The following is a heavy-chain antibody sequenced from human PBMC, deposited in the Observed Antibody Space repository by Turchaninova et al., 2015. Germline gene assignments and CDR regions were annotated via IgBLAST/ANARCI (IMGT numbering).Heavy chain of an antibody. CDR3: ARTRFSGVYYFEY. J-gene: IGHJ4*02. CDR2: IRGSGAGT. CDR1: GFTFSNYA. V-gene: IGHV3-23*04. Sequence: EVQLVESGGGLIQPGGSLRLSCAASGFTFSNYAMSWVRQAPGKGLEWGAAIRGSGAGTYYAGFVKGRVTISRDNSKKTLYLQMNSLRAEDTAVYYCARTRFSGVYYFEYWGQGTQVTVSS. D-gene: IGHD5-12*01.